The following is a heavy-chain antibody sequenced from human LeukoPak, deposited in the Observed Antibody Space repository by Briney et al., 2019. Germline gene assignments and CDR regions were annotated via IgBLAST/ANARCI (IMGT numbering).Heavy chain of an antibody. CDR3: ARGVDTGHDAFDI. CDR1: GFTFSSYA. J-gene: IGHJ3*02. Sequence: GGSLRLSCAASGFTFSSYAMHWVRQAPGKGLEWVAVISYDGSNKYYADSVKGRFTISRDNSKNTLYLQMNSLRAEDTAVYYCARGVDTGHDAFDIWGQGTMVTVSS. CDR2: ISYDGSNK. D-gene: IGHD5-18*01. V-gene: IGHV3-30*14.